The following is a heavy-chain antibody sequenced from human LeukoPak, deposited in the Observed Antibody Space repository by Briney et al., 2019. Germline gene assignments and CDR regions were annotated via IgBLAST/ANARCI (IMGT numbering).Heavy chain of an antibody. CDR1: GYSFPSYW. CDR2: IYPADSDT. J-gene: IGHJ4*01. CDR3: ARYYFTTTNCYGLPPPPFEH. D-gene: IGHD2-2*01. V-gene: IGHV5-51*01. Sequence: GESLQISCKGSGYSFPSYWIGWVRQMPGKGLEWMGIIYPADSDTRYSPSFQGQVTISADKSISTAYLHWSSLKSSDPAMYYCARYYFTTTNCYGLPPPPFEHWGHGTLVTVSS.